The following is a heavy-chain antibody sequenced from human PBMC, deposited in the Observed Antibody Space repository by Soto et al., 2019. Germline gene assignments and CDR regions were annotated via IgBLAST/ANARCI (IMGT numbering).Heavy chain of an antibody. J-gene: IGHJ6*02. CDR1: GGSISSYY. D-gene: IGHD3-10*01. CDR2: IYYSGST. V-gene: IGHV4-59*01. CDR3: ARVTMVRGGVGMDV. Sequence: SETLSLTCTVSGGSISSYYWSWIRQPPGKGLEWIGDIYYSGSTNYNPSLKSRVTISVDTSKNQFSLKLSSVTAADTAVYYCARVTMVRGGVGMDVWGQGTTVTVSS.